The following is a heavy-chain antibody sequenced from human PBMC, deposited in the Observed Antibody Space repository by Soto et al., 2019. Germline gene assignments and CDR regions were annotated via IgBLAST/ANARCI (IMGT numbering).Heavy chain of an antibody. J-gene: IGHJ4*02. CDR1: GGTFSSYA. V-gene: IGHV1-69*13. D-gene: IGHD5-18*01. Sequence: GASVKVSCKASGGTFSSYAISGVRQAPGQGLEWMGGIIPIFGTANYAQKFQGRVTITADESTSTAYMELSSLRSEDTAVYYCARADTAMVTAPDYWGQGTLVTVS. CDR2: IIPIFGTA. CDR3: ARADTAMVTAPDY.